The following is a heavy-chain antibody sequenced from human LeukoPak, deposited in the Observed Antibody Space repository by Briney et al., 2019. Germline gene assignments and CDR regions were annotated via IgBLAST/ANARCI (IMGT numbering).Heavy chain of an antibody. Sequence: PGGSLRLSCAASGFTFSPYTMHWFRQPPGKGLEWISYINTGSTTMYYADSVKGRFTISRDNAKNSLDLQLNSLRAEDTAVYYCARDSSVCAFDVWGQGTMVTVSS. D-gene: IGHD6-6*01. CDR1: GFTFSPYT. V-gene: IGHV3-48*01. J-gene: IGHJ3*01. CDR3: ARDSSVCAFDV. CDR2: INTGSTTM.